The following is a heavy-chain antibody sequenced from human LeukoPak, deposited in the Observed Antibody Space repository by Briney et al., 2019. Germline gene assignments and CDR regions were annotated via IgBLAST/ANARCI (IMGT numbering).Heavy chain of an antibody. J-gene: IGHJ4*02. CDR1: GFSFSSYA. CDR3: AKDPPVWGSYRPVDY. CDR2: ISGSGGST. V-gene: IGHV3-23*01. D-gene: IGHD3-16*02. Sequence: GGSLRLSCAASGFSFSSYAMSWVRQAPGKGLEWVSGISGSGGSTYYADSVKGRFTISRDNSKNTLYLQMNSLRAEDTAVYYCAKDPPVWGSYRPVDYWGQGTLVTVSS.